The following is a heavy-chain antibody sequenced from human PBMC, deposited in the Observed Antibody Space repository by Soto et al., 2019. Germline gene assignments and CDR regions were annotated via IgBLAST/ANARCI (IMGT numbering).Heavy chain of an antibody. J-gene: IGHJ6*02. CDR1: GYTFTSYG. Sequence: QVQLVQSGAEVKKPGASVKVSCKASGYTFTSYGVSWVRQAPGQGLEWMGWISGYNGNTNYAQKLQSRVTMTTDTSTSTAYMELRSLRSDDTAVYYCARAGKYYYGSGSPYYYGIDVWGQGITVTVSS. CDR2: ISGYNGNT. V-gene: IGHV1-18*04. CDR3: ARAGKYYYGSGSPYYYGIDV. D-gene: IGHD3-10*01.